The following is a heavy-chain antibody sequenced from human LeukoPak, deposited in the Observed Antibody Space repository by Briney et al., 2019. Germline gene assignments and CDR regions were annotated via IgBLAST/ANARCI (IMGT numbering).Heavy chain of an antibody. J-gene: IGHJ4*02. V-gene: IGHV3-30*18. CDR2: ISSDGTNK. Sequence: GGSLRLSCAASGFTFSTSGIHWVRQAPGKGLEWVAFISSDGTNKYYADSVEGRFTISRDGSNNTLYLQVNSLRAEDTAVFYCAKAALVSTYYFDYWGQGTLVTVSS. CDR1: GFTFSTSG. CDR3: AKAALVSTYYFDY.